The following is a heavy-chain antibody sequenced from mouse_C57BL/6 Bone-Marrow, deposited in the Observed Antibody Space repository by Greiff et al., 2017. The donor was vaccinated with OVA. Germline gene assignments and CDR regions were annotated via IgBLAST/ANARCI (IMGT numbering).Heavy chain of an antibody. Sequence: EVKLMESGGGLVKPGGSLKLSCAASGFTFSSYAMSWVRQTPEKRLEWVATISDGGSYTYYPDNVKGRFPISRDNAKNNLYLQMSHLKSEDTAMYYCARVSPHYYGSSNYAMDYWGQGTSVTVSS. D-gene: IGHD1-1*01. CDR1: GFTFSSYA. CDR2: ISDGGSYT. V-gene: IGHV5-4*03. J-gene: IGHJ4*01. CDR3: ARVSPHYYGSSNYAMDY.